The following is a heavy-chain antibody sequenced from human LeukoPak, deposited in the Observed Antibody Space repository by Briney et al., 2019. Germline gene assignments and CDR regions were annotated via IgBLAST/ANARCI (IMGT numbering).Heavy chain of an antibody. CDR2: IYYSGST. CDR1: GGSISSSNW. Sequence: PSETLSLTCAVSGGSISSSNWWSWVRQPPGKGLEWIGSIYYSGSTYYNPSLKSRVTISVDTSKNQFSLKLSSVTAADTAVYYCARDPSSISRYCSSTSCAKGWFDPWGQGTLVTVSS. CDR3: ARDPSSISRYCSSTSCAKGWFDP. J-gene: IGHJ5*02. D-gene: IGHD2-2*01. V-gene: IGHV4-4*02.